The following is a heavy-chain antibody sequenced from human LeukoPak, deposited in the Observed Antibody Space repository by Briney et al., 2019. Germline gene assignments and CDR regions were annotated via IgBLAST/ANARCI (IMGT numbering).Heavy chain of an antibody. CDR2: IKQDGSER. D-gene: IGHD6-19*01. CDR3: ARAIGAVAGFDY. V-gene: IGHV3-7*01. CDR1: GFTFSGFS. Sequence: GGSLRLSCAASGFTFSGFSMSWVRQSPTKGLEWVANIKQDGSERYYVDSVKGRFTISRDNAKNSLSLQMNNLRVEDTAVYYCARAIGAVAGFDYWGQGTLVTVSS. J-gene: IGHJ4*02.